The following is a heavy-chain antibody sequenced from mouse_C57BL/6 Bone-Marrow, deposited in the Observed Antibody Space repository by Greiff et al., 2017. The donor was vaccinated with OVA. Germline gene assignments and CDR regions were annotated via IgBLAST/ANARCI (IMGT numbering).Heavy chain of an antibody. V-gene: IGHV3-6*01. CDR2: KSYDGSN. Sequence: EVKLQESGPGLVKPSQSLSLSCSVTGYSITSGYYWNWMRQFPGNKQEWMGYKSYDGSNNYNPSLKNRNTITRDTSKNQFFLKLNSVTTEDTATYYCASYYYGSAWFAYWGQGTLVTVSA. D-gene: IGHD1-1*01. CDR3: ASYYYGSAWFAY. CDR1: GYSITSGYY. J-gene: IGHJ3*01.